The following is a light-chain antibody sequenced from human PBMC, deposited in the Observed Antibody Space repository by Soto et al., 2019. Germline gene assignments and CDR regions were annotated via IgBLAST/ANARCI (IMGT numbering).Light chain of an antibody. V-gene: IGLV2-23*03. CDR3: GSSAGSFTFDL. CDR1: SSDVGNYNL. J-gene: IGLJ2*01. Sequence: QSALTQPASVSGSPGQSITISCTGTSSDVGNYNLVSWYQQFPGKAPKLIIYEGSRRPSGVSNRFSGSKSGNTASLTISGLQAEDEADYYCGSSAGSFTFDLFGGGTKLTV. CDR2: EGS.